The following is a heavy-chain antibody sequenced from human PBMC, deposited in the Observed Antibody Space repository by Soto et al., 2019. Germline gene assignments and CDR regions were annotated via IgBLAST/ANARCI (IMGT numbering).Heavy chain of an antibody. CDR3: ARGGGRYCSGGRCYLSNWFDP. Sequence: ASVKVSCKASGGTFSSYAISWVRQAPGQGLEWMGGIIPIFGTANYAQKFQGRVTITADKSTSTAYMALSSLRSEDTAVYYCARGGGRYCSGGRCYLSNWFDPWGQGTLVTVSS. V-gene: IGHV1-69*06. D-gene: IGHD2-15*01. J-gene: IGHJ5*02. CDR2: IIPIFGTA. CDR1: GGTFSSYA.